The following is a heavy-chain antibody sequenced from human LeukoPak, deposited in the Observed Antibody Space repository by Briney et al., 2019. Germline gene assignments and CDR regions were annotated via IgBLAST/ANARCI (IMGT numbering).Heavy chain of an antibody. CDR1: GFTFSSYS. CDR2: ISSSSSYI. CDR3: ARDGDIVVVPAANDY. Sequence: GGSLRLSCAASGFTFSSYSMNWVRQAPGKGLEWVSSISSSSSYIYYADSVKGRFTISRDNAKNSLYLQVNSLRAEDTAVYYCARDGDIVVVPAANDYWGQGTLVTVSS. J-gene: IGHJ4*02. V-gene: IGHV3-21*01. D-gene: IGHD2-2*01.